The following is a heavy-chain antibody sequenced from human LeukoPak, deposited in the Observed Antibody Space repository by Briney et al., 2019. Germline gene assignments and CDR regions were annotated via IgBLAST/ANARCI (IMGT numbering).Heavy chain of an antibody. CDR3: ARGRGSHCTNGVCYFGSWFDP. Sequence: SETLSLTCAVYGGSFSGYYWSWIRQPPGKELEWIGEINHSGSTNYNPSLKSRVTISVDTSKNQFSLKLSSVTAADTAVYYCARGRGSHCTNGVCYFGSWFDPWGQGTLVTVSS. CDR2: INHSGST. CDR1: GGSFSGYY. V-gene: IGHV4-34*01. D-gene: IGHD2-8*01. J-gene: IGHJ5*02.